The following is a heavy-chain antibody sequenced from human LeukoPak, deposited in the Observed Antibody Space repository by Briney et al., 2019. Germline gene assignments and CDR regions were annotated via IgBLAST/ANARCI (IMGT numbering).Heavy chain of an antibody. CDR1: GFSVDGNY. Sequence: GGPLRLSCEVSGFSVDGNYMTWVRQVPGRGLEWVALIFSGDSTDYPDSVKGRFTISRDKSKNTLHLQMDSLRPEDTAMYYCALTYYFDRRGYSYFDYWGQGALVTVSS. CDR2: IFSGDST. CDR3: ALTYYFDRRGYSYFDY. V-gene: IGHV3-53*01. D-gene: IGHD3-22*01. J-gene: IGHJ4*02.